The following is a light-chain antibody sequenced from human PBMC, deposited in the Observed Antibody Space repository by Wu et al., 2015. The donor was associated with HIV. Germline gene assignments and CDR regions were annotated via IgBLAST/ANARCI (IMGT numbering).Light chain of an antibody. J-gene: IGKJ1*01. CDR2: TTS. CDR1: QTIDNY. Sequence: DIQTTQSPSSLSVSVGDRVTITCRASQTIDNYLNWYQQKPGEPPKLLIYTTSNLQSGVPSRFSGSASGTNFTLTINNLQREDFATYFCLQSYSPTAWTFGRGTKLDVK. V-gene: IGKV1-39*01. CDR3: LQSYSPTAWT.